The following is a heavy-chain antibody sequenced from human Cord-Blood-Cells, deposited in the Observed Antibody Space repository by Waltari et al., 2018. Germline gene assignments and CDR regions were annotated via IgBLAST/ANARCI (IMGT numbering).Heavy chain of an antibody. V-gene: IGHV7-4-1*01. CDR1: GYTFTNYA. D-gene: IGHD3-10*01. CDR3: ARMGPDGFLSDAFDI. CDR2: INTNTGNP. J-gene: IGHJ3*02. Sequence: VHLVQSGFELKKPGASVKVSCKASGYTFTNYAMNSVQQAPGQGLEWMGWINTNTGNPTYAQGFTGRFVFSLDTSVSTAYLQICSLKAEDTAVYYCARMGPDGFLSDAFDIWGQGTMVTVSS.